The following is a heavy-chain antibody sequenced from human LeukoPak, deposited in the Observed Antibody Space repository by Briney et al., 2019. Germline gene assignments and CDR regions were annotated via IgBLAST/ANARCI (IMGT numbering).Heavy chain of an antibody. Sequence: GGSLRLSCTASGFRLSGFWMSWVRQAPGKGLEWVATVNQDGTVKHYVDSVKGRFTVSRDNAENSLYLQTNSLRVDDTALYYCARLWGDATIYDYWGQGTLVTVSS. CDR3: ARLWGDATIYDY. V-gene: IGHV3-7*01. CDR2: VNQDGTVK. CDR1: GFRLSGFW. D-gene: IGHD3-16*01. J-gene: IGHJ4*02.